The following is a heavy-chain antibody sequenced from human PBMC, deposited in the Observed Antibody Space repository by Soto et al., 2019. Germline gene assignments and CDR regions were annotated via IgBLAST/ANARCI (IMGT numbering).Heavy chain of an antibody. J-gene: IGHJ4*02. CDR2: ISAYSGNT. D-gene: IGHD1-26*01. V-gene: IGHV1-18*01. Sequence: QVQLVQSGVEVKKPGASVKVSCQASGYTFLSYGIIWVRQAPGQRLEWVGWISAYSGNTDYAQRLQDRVTLTTDPSTSTAYMELRNLRYDDTAVYYCARNPSGSSFDYWGQGTLVTVSS. CDR1: GYTFLSYG. CDR3: ARNPSGSSFDY.